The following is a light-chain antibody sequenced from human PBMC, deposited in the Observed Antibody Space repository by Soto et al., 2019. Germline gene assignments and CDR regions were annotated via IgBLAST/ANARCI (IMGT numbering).Light chain of an antibody. J-gene: IGLJ1*01. CDR3: SSYTSTSTPGV. CDR2: EVS. CDR1: SSDVGGYNY. Sequence: QSALTQPASVSGSPGQSFTISCTGTSSDVGGYNYVSWYQLHPGKAPKLIIYEVSHRPSGASNHFSGYKSGNTASLTISGLQAEDEADYYCSSYTSTSTPGVFGTGTKLTVL. V-gene: IGLV2-14*01.